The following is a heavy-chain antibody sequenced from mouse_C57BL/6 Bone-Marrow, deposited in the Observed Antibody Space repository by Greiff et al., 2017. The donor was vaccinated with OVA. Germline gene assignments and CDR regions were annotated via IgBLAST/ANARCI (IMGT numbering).Heavy chain of an antibody. CDR1: GFNIKDDY. V-gene: IGHV14-4*01. CDR2: IDPENGDT. Sequence: EVQLQQSGAELVRPGASVKLSCTASGFNIKDDYMHWVKQRPEQGLEWIGWIDPENGDTEYASKFQGKATITADTSSNTAYLQLRSLTSEVTAVSSCTTDDYGVYWGQGTTLTVSS. J-gene: IGHJ2*01. CDR3: TTDDYGVY. D-gene: IGHD2-4*01.